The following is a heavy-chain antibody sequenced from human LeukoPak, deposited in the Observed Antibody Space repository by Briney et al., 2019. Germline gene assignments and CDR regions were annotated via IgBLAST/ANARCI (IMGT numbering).Heavy chain of an antibody. CDR1: GGSISSYY. V-gene: IGHV4-59*01. CDR2: IYYSGST. CDR3: VRAGQLELKTWFDP. J-gene: IGHJ5*02. D-gene: IGHD1-7*01. Sequence: SETLSLTCTVSGGSISSYYWSWIRQPPGKGLEWIGYIYYSGSTNYNPSLKSRVTISVDTSKNQFSLKLSSVTAADTAVYYCVRAGQLELKTWFDPWGQGTLVTVSS.